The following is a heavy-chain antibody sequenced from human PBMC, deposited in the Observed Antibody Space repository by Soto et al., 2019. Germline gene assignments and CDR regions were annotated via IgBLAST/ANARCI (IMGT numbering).Heavy chain of an antibody. CDR1: GYIFTNYW. J-gene: IGHJ5*02. CDR2: IWPGGSET. CDR3: ARHGSIGARQNWFDP. Sequence: GESLKISCKGSGYIFTNYWIGWVRQMPGKGLEWMGIIWPGGSETRYSPSFEGQVTISVDKSISTAYLQWSSLKASDTAIYYCARHGSIGARQNWFDPWGQGTLVTVS. V-gene: IGHV5-51*01. D-gene: IGHD6-6*01.